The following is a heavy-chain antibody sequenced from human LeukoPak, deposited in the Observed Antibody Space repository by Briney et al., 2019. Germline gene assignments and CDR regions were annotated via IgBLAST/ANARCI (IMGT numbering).Heavy chain of an antibody. CDR3: AKAPVVYDQGAFDS. CDR1: GGSISSFY. D-gene: IGHD1-26*01. V-gene: IGHV4-59*01. J-gene: IGHJ3*02. CDR2: IYYSGST. Sequence: WETLALTCTVSGGSISSFYWSWIRQPPGKGLEWIGYIYYSGSTNYNPSPKCRVTISVDTSKNQFSLKLSSVTAADTAVYYCAKAPVVYDQGAFDSWGHGIIVSVSS.